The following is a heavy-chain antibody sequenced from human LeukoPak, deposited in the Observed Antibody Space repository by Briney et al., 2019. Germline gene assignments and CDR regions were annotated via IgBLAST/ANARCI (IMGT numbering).Heavy chain of an antibody. D-gene: IGHD5-12*01. CDR3: AKDVDIVATCFDY. Sequence: GGSLRLSCAASGFTFDNFAMHWVRQAPGKGLEWVSGITWNSRVKTYTPSVKGRFTISRDNSKNTLYLQMNSLRAEDTAVYYCAKDVDIVATCFDYWGQGTLVTVSS. J-gene: IGHJ4*02. V-gene: IGHV3-9*01. CDR2: ITWNSRVK. CDR1: GFTFDNFA.